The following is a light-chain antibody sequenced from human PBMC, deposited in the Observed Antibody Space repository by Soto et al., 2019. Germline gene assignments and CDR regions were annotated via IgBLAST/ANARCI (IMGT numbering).Light chain of an antibody. V-gene: IGKV3-11*01. CDR3: QQRSNWPPT. CDR1: QSVSSY. CDR2: DAS. Sequence: EIVLTQSPATLSLSPGERATLSCRASQSVSSYLAWYQQKPGQAPRLLIYDASNRATGIPVRFSGSGSGTDFTLTISSLEPEDFAVYYCQQRSNWPPTCGQGTKVEIK. J-gene: IGKJ1*01.